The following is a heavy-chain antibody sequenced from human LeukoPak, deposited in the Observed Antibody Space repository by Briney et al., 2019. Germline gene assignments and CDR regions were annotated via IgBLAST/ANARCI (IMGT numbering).Heavy chain of an antibody. V-gene: IGHV5-51*01. Sequence: GESLKISCKGSGYSFTSYWIGWVRQMPGKGLEWMGIIYPGDSDTRYSPSFQGQVTISADKSISTAYLQWSSLKASDTAMYYCARRDYCGGDCYSIPPRYYWGQGTRVTVSS. D-gene: IGHD2-21*02. CDR2: IYPGDSDT. CDR3: ARRDYCGGDCYSIPPRYY. CDR1: GYSFTSYW. J-gene: IGHJ4*02.